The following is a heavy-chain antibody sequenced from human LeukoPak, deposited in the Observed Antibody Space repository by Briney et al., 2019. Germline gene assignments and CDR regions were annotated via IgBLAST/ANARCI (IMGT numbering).Heavy chain of an antibody. V-gene: IGHV4-38-2*02. CDR3: ARGRYYYDSSGYYYSHLQYFDY. CDR1: GYSISSGYY. D-gene: IGHD3-22*01. CDR2: IYHSGST. J-gene: IGHJ4*02. Sequence: SETLSLTCTVSGYSISSGYYWGWIRQPPGKGLEWIGSIYHSGSTYYNPSLKSRVTISVDTSKNQFSLKLSSVTAADTAVYYCARGRYYYDSSGYYYSHLQYFDYWGQGTLVTVSS.